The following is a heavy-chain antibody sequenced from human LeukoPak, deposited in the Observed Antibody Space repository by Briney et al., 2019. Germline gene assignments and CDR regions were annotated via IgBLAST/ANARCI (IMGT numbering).Heavy chain of an antibody. CDR1: GGSISSSSYY. CDR2: IYYSGST. Sequence: SETLSLTCTVSGGSISSSSYYWGWIRQPPGKGLEWIGSIYYSGSTYYNPSLKSRVTISVDTSKNQFSLKLSSVTAADTAVYYCARGVGAHGDYWGQGTLVTVSS. J-gene: IGHJ4*02. CDR3: ARGVGAHGDY. D-gene: IGHD1-26*01. V-gene: IGHV4-39*07.